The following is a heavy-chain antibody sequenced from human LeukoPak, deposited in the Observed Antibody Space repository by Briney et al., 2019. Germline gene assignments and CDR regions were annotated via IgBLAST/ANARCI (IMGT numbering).Heavy chain of an antibody. D-gene: IGHD3-10*01. CDR3: AKDGSGSLWWDDY. CDR2: ISYDGSNK. Sequence: GGSLRLSCAASGFTFSSYGMHWVRQAPGKGLEWVAVISYDGSNKYYADSVKGRFTISRDNSKNTLYLQMNSLRAEDTAVYYCAKDGSGSLWWDDYWGQGTLVTVSS. J-gene: IGHJ4*02. CDR1: GFTFSSYG. V-gene: IGHV3-30*18.